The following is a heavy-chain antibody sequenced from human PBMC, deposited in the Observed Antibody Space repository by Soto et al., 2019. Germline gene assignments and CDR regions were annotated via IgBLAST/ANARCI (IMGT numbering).Heavy chain of an antibody. Sequence: EVQLLESGGGLVQPGGSLRLSCAASGFTFSSYAMSWVRQAPGKGLEWVSAISGSGGSTYYADSVKGRFTISRDNSKNXPYLQMNSLRAEDTAVDYCAKDYDGSGSYYYYGMDVWGQGTTVTVSS. CDR2: ISGSGGST. D-gene: IGHD3-10*01. CDR1: GFTFSSYA. CDR3: AKDYDGSGSYYYYGMDV. V-gene: IGHV3-23*01. J-gene: IGHJ6*02.